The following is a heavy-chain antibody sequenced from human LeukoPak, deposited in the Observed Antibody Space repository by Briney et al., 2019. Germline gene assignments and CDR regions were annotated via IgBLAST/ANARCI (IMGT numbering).Heavy chain of an antibody. CDR3: ASPSGSYANDAFDI. V-gene: IGHV1-3*03. Sequence: ASVKVSCKASGYTFTSYAMHWVRQAPGQRLEWMGWINAGNGNTKYSQEFQGRVTITRDTSASTAYMELSSLRSEDMAVYYCASPSGSYANDAFDIWGQGTMVTVPS. CDR2: INAGNGNT. CDR1: GYTFTSYA. J-gene: IGHJ3*02. D-gene: IGHD1-26*01.